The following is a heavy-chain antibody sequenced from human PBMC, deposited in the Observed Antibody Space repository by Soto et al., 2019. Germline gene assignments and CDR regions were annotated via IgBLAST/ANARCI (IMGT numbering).Heavy chain of an antibody. D-gene: IGHD2-15*01. CDR3: ARAGCDGGSCYTLVGLRYGMDV. J-gene: IGHJ6*02. V-gene: IGHV3-30-3*01. CDR1: GLTFSSYA. Sequence: VQLVESGGGVVQPGRSLRLSCAASGLTFSSYAMYWVRQAPRKGQEWVAVISYDGNNKYYADSVKGRFTISRDNSKNTLYLQMNSLRAEDTAVYYCARAGCDGGSCYTLVGLRYGMDVWGQGTTVTVSS. CDR2: ISYDGNNK.